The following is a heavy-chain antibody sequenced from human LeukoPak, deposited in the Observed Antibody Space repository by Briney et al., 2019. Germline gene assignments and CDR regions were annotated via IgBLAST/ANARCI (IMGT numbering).Heavy chain of an antibody. Sequence: AGGSLRLSCAASGFTFSSYSMNWVRQAPGKGLEWVSYISSSSSTIYYADSVKGRFTISRDNSKNTLYLQMNSLRAEDTAVYYCARGSGSCSAGSCNRPWGQGTLVTVSS. CDR1: GFTFSSYS. J-gene: IGHJ5*02. CDR2: ISSSSSTI. CDR3: ARGSGSCSAGSCNRP. V-gene: IGHV3-48*01. D-gene: IGHD2-15*01.